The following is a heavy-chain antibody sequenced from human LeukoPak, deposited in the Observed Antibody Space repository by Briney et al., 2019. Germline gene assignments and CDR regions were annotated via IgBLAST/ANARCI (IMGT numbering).Heavy chain of an antibody. CDR1: GSTFSSYA. CDR2: VSSSSTNK. CDR3: AKDRSGSYSQGLDY. D-gene: IGHD1-26*01. V-gene: IGHV3-21*01. Sequence: PGGSLRLSCAASGSTFSSYAMNWVRQAPGKGLEWVSSVSSSSTNKFYADSVKGRFTISRDNSKNTLYLQMNSLRAEDTAVFYCAKDRSGSYSQGLDYWGQGTLVTVSS. J-gene: IGHJ4*02.